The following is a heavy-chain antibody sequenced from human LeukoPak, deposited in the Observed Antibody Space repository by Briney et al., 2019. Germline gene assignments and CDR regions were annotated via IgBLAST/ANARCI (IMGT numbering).Heavy chain of an antibody. CDR1: GFIFSSYS. Sequence: GGSLRLSCAASGFIFSSYSMSWVRQAPGMGLEWVSVITGSGGNTYYADSVKGRFTISKDSSKNTVYLQMSSLRVDDTAVYYCAKAASSSWPSYYYGMDVWGQGTTVTVSS. CDR3: AKAASSSWPSYYYGMDV. J-gene: IGHJ6*02. V-gene: IGHV3-23*01. D-gene: IGHD6-13*01. CDR2: ITGSGGNT.